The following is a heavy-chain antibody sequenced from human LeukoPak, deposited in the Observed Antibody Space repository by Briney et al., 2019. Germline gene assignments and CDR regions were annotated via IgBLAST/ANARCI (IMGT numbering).Heavy chain of an antibody. CDR3: ARWITMVRGVIPPYYFDH. Sequence: TSETLSLTCAVYGGSFSGYYWSWIRQPPGKGLEWIGEINHSGSTNYNPSLKSRVTISVDTSKNQFSLKLSSVTAADTAVYYCARWITMVRGVIPPYYFDHWGQGTLVTVSS. D-gene: IGHD3-10*01. CDR1: GGSFSGYY. J-gene: IGHJ4*02. CDR2: INHSGST. V-gene: IGHV4-34*01.